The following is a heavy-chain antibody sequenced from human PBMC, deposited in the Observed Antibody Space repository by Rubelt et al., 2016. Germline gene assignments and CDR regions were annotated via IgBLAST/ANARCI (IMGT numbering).Heavy chain of an antibody. CDR3: ARDPLPVRGVIMTPTH. CDR1: GYTFTSYG. Sequence: QVQLVQSGAEVKKPGASVKVSCKASGYTFTSYGISWVRQAPGQGLEWMGWISAYNGNTNYAQNVTGRVPMTTDTSTSTAYMGLSSLGSDDTSVYYCARDPLPVRGVIMTPTHWGQGTLVTVSS. V-gene: IGHV1-18*01. D-gene: IGHD3-10*01. CDR2: ISAYNGNT. J-gene: IGHJ4*02.